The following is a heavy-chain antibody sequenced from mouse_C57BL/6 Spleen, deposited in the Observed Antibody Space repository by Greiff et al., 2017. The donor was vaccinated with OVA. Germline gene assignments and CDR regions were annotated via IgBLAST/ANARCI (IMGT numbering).Heavy chain of an antibody. J-gene: IGHJ2*01. CDR1: GYTFTSYW. D-gene: IGHD1-1*01. CDR2: IDPSDSYT. V-gene: IGHV1-50*01. CDR3: ARGVLRSYYFDY. Sequence: QVQLQQPGAELVKPGASVKLSCKASGYTFTSYWMQWVKQRPGQGLEWIGEIDPSDSYTNYNQKFKGKATLTVDTSSSTAYMQLSSLTSEDSAVYYCARGVLRSYYFDYWGKGTTLTVSS.